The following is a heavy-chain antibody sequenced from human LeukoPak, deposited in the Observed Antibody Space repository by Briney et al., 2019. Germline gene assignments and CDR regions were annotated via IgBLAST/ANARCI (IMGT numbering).Heavy chain of an antibody. D-gene: IGHD3-10*01. CDR3: ARGRVPWFGELVDY. V-gene: IGHV1-8*01. CDR2: MNPNSGNT. CDR1: GYTFTSYD. J-gene: IGHJ4*02. Sequence: ASVKVSCKASGYTFTSYDINWVRQATGQGLEWVGWMNPNSGNTGYAQKFQGRVTMTRNTSISTAYMELSSLRSEDTAVYYCARGRVPWFGELVDYWGQGTLVTVSS.